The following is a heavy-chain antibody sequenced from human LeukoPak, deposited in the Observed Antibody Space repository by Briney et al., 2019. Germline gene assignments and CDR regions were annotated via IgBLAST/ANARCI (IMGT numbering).Heavy chain of an antibody. J-gene: IGHJ4*02. CDR3: ARPYCSGGSCFDY. V-gene: IGHV3-30-3*01. CDR2: ISYDGSNK. Sequence: GGSLRLSCAASGFTFSSYAMHWVRQAPGKGLEWVAVISYDGSNKYYVDSVKGRFTISRDNSKNTLYLQMNSLRAEDTAVYYCARPYCSGGSCFDYWGQGTLVTVSS. CDR1: GFTFSSYA. D-gene: IGHD2-15*01.